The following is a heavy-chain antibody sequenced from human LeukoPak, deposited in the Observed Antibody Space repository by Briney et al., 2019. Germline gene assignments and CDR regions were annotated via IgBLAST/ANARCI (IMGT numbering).Heavy chain of an antibody. CDR2: ISYDGSNK. D-gene: IGHD6-19*01. CDR3: AKELTRPNRPVAGLNY. V-gene: IGHV3-30*18. Sequence: GGSLRLSCAASGFTFSAYGMHWVRQAPGKGLEWVAIISYDGSNKYYPDSVKGRFTISRGDSKNTLYLQMNSLRTEDTAVYYCAKELTRPNRPVAGLNYWGQGTLVTVSS. J-gene: IGHJ4*02. CDR1: GFTFSAYG.